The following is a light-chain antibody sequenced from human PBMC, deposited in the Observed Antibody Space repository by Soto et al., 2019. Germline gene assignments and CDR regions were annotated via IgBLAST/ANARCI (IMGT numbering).Light chain of an antibody. CDR3: QQYGSSQFT. CDR1: QSVNNNY. CDR2: DTS. J-gene: IGKJ3*01. Sequence: EIVLMQSPGTLSLSPGEGATLSCRASQSVNNNYLAWYQQRPGQAPTVLIFDTSRRATGVPDRFSVSGSGTDFTLRISRVEPDDFAVYYCQQYGSSQFTFGPGTKVNIK. V-gene: IGKV3-20*01.